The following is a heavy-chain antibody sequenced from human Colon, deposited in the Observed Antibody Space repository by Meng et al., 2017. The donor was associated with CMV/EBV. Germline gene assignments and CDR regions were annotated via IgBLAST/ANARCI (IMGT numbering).Heavy chain of an antibody. CDR3: ARAGLSLHNYLDY. Sequence: GESLKISCAASGFTFSSYWMSWVRQTPGKGLEWVALISFDGRNTYYADSVKGRFTISRDNFKVTLYLHMNTVRPEDTAVYYCARAGLSLHNYLDYWGQGTLVTVSS. J-gene: IGHJ4*02. CDR2: ISFDGRNT. CDR1: GFTFSSYW. D-gene: IGHD2/OR15-2a*01. V-gene: IGHV3-30*03.